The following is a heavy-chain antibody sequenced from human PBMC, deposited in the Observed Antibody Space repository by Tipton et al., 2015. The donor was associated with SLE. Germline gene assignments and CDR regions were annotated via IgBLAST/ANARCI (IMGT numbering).Heavy chain of an antibody. CDR1: GGSISTSNW. Sequence: TLSLTCAVSGGSISTSNWWNWVRQSPGKGLEWIGEIYHTESTNYNPSLKSRVTISVDKSKSQFSLKLSSVTAADTAVYYCARSAYDDFWSGHSALDIWGQGTMVTVSS. CDR3: ARSAYDDFWSGHSALDI. D-gene: IGHD3-3*01. V-gene: IGHV4-4*02. J-gene: IGHJ3*02. CDR2: IYHTEST.